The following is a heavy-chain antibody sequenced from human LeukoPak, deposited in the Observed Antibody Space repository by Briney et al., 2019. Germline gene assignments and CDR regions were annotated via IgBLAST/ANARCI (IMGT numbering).Heavy chain of an antibody. V-gene: IGHV3-33*01. CDR1: GFTFSNYG. D-gene: IGHD2-15*01. Sequence: GGSLRLSCAASGFTFSNYGMHWVRQAPGKGLEWVAVIWYDGSNKYYADSVKGRFTISRDNSKNTLYLQMNSLRAEDTAVYYCARPACSGGSCPFDYWGQEPLVTVSS. J-gene: IGHJ4*02. CDR3: ARPACSGGSCPFDY. CDR2: IWYDGSNK.